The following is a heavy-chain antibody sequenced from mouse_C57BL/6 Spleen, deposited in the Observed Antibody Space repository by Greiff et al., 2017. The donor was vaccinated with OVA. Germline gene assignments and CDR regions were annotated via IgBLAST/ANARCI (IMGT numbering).Heavy chain of an antibody. Sequence: EVMLVESGGGLVKPGGSLKLSCAASGFTFSDYGMHWVRQAPEKGLEWVAYISSGSSTIYYADTVKGRFTISSDNAKNTLFLQMTSLRSEDTAMYYCAKYYGMAYWGQGTLVTVSA. CDR1: GFTFSDYG. D-gene: IGHD1-1*01. CDR2: ISSGSSTI. V-gene: IGHV5-17*01. CDR3: AKYYGMAY. J-gene: IGHJ3*01.